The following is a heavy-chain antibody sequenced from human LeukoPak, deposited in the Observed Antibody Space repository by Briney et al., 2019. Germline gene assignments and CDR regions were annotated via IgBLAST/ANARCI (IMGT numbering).Heavy chain of an antibody. CDR2: LSSRSRYI. D-gene: IGHD3-22*01. CDR3: ARVLRYDNSGHDPFDI. Sequence: PGGSLRLSCAASGFTFSNYAMTWVRQAPGKGLEWVSSLSSRSRYIYYADSLKGRFTISRDNAKNSLYLQMNSLRAEDTAVYYSARVLRYDNSGHDPFDIWGQGTMVTVSS. J-gene: IGHJ3*02. CDR1: GFTFSNYA. V-gene: IGHV3-21*01.